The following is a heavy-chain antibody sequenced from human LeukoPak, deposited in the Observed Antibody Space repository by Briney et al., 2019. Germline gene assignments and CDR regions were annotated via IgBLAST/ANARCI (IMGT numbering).Heavy chain of an antibody. V-gene: IGHV4-59*01. Sequence: SETLALTCTVSGGSISSYYWSWIRQPPGKGLDWIGYIYYSGSTNYNPSLKSRVTISVDTSKNQFSLKLSSVTAADTAVYYCAREKNYYDSSGYYLGNWFDPWGQGTLVTVSS. D-gene: IGHD3-22*01. CDR1: GGSISSYY. J-gene: IGHJ5*02. CDR2: IYYSGST. CDR3: AREKNYYDSSGYYLGNWFDP.